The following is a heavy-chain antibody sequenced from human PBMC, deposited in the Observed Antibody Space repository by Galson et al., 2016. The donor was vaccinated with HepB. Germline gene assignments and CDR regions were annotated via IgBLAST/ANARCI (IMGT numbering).Heavy chain of an antibody. V-gene: IGHV3-30*18. CDR3: AKEPAAYSSDCFFHH. CDR2: IAHDGSIK. CDR1: GFTFSDYG. J-gene: IGHJ1*01. Sequence: SLRLSCAASGFTFSDYGMQWVRQAPGKGLEWLGVIAHDGSIKYYADSVRGRFTISSDNYKHTMDPQMSSLRAEDSAVYYCAKEPAAYSSDCFFHHWGQGALVTVSS. D-gene: IGHD6-19*01.